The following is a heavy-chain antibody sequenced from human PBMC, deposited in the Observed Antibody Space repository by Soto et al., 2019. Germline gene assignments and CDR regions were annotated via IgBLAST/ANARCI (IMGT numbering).Heavy chain of an antibody. CDR1: GYTFTSYA. CDR2: INAGNGNT. CDR3: ARERGGNDEYYFDY. Sequence: QVQLVQSGAEVKKPGASVKVSCKASGYTFTSYAMHWVRQAPGQRLEWMGWINAGNGNTKYSQKFQGRVTITRDTXXSTAYMELSSLRSEDTAVYYCARERGGNDEYYFDYWGQGTLVTVSS. V-gene: IGHV1-3*01. J-gene: IGHJ4*02. D-gene: IGHD2-15*01.